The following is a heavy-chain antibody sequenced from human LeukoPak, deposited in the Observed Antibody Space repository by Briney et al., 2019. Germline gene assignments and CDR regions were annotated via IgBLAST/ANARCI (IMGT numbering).Heavy chain of an antibody. Sequence: GGSLRLSCAASGFTFSNAWMSWVRQAPGKGLEWVGRIKSKTDGGTTDYAAPVKGRFTISRDDSKNTLYLQMNSLKTEDTAVYYCTTVVHLEDTIFGVVIGEEIDYWGQGTLVTVSS. CDR2: IKSKTDGGTT. CDR3: TTVVHLEDTIFGVVIGEEIDY. D-gene: IGHD3-3*01. J-gene: IGHJ4*02. CDR1: GFTFSNAW. V-gene: IGHV3-15*01.